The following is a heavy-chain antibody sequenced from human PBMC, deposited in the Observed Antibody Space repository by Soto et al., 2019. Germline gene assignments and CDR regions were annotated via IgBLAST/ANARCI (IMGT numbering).Heavy chain of an antibody. CDR1: GGTFSSYA. CDR3: ATQRGGYDSSGYYFDY. J-gene: IGHJ4*02. Sequence: QVQLVQSGAEVKKPGSSVKVSCKASGGTFSSYAISWVRQAPGQGLEWMGGIIPIFGTANYAQKFQGRVTITEDESTSTAYMELSSLRSEDTAVYYCATQRGGYDSSGYYFDYWGQGTLVTVSS. V-gene: IGHV1-69*12. CDR2: IIPIFGTA. D-gene: IGHD3-22*01.